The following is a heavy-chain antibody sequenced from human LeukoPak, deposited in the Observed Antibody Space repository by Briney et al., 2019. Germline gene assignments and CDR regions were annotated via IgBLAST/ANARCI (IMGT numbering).Heavy chain of an antibody. CDR2: ISGSGGST. D-gene: IGHD6-19*01. CDR3: ARNSGYSSGWPKEFDY. J-gene: IGHJ4*02. Sequence: GGSLRLSCAASGFTFSSYAMSWVRQAPGKGLEWVSAISGSGGSTYYADSVKGRFTISRDNSKNTLYLQMNSLRAEDTAVYYCARNSGYSSGWPKEFDYWGQGTLVTVSS. CDR1: GFTFSSYA. V-gene: IGHV3-23*01.